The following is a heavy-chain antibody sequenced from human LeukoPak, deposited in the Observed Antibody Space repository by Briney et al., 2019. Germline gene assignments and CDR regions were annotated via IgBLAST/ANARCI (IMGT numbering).Heavy chain of an antibody. CDR2: IWYDGSNK. Sequence: GGSLRLSCAASGFTFSSYGMHWVRQAPGKGLEWVAVIWYDGSNKYYADSVKGRFTISRDNSKNTLYLQMNSLRAEDTAVYYCAKVMLAYWGGDCTLDAFDIWGQGATATVSS. CDR1: GFTFSSYG. CDR3: AKVMLAYWGGDCTLDAFDI. J-gene: IGHJ3*02. V-gene: IGHV3-33*06. D-gene: IGHD2-21*02.